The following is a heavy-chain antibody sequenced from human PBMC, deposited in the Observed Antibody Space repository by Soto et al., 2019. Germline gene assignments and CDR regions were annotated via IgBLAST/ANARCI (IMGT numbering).Heavy chain of an antibody. V-gene: IGHV1-69*02. J-gene: IGHJ3*02. D-gene: IGHD2-2*01. Sequence: SVKVSCKASGGTFSSYTISWVRQAPGQGLEWMGRIIPILGIANYAQKFQGRVTITADKSTSTAYMELSSLRSEDTAVYYCARSLYCGSTSCYRDRVDAFDIWGQGTMVTVSS. CDR2: IIPILGIA. CDR3: ARSLYCGSTSCYRDRVDAFDI. CDR1: GGTFSSYT.